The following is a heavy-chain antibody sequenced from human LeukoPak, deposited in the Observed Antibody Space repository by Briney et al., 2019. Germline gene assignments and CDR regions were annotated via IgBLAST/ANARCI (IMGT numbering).Heavy chain of an antibody. CDR1: GFDFEDCA. CDR3: ARSKAAALDY. J-gene: IGHJ4*02. V-gene: IGHV3-43D*03. CDR2: IYWGGAN. D-gene: IGHD6-13*01. Sequence: PGGSLRLSCAASGFDFEDCAMHWVRQAPGKGLEWVSLIYWGGANHYGDSVKGRFGIGRDNSKNSLYLQMNSLRTEDTAVYYCARSKAAALDYWGQGTLVTVSS.